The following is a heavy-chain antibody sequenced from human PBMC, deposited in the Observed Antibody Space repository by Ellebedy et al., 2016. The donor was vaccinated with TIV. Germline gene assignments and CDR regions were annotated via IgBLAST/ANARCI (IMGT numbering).Heavy chain of an antibody. CDR2: INPSGGGT. CDR3: ARAAGTAMARTSLDY. CDR1: GYTFTSNY. Sequence: AASVKVSCKASGYTFTSNYIHWVRQAPGQGLEWMGIINPSGGGTSYAQNFQGRVTMTRDTSTSTVYMKLSSLRSEDTAVYYCARAAGTAMARTSLDYWGQGTLVTVSS. V-gene: IGHV1-46*01. J-gene: IGHJ4*02. D-gene: IGHD5-18*01.